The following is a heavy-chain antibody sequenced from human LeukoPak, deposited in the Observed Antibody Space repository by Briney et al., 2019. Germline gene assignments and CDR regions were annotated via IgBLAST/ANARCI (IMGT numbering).Heavy chain of an antibody. J-gene: IGHJ3*02. Sequence: SETLSLTCAVYGGSLNGYYWTWIRQPPGKGLEWIGEINHSGSTDCNPSLKSRVTISVDTSKNQFSLKLSSVTAADTAVYYCARERSSWTWRGAFDIWGQGQWSPSLQ. D-gene: IGHD6-13*01. CDR1: GGSLNGYY. CDR2: INHSGST. V-gene: IGHV4-34*01. CDR3: ARERSSWTWRGAFDI.